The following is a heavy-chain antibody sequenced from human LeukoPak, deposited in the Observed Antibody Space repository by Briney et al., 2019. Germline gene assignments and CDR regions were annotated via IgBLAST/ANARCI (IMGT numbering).Heavy chain of an antibody. Sequence: SETLSLTCTVPGGSVSSGSYYWSWIRQPPGKGLEWIGYIYYSGSTNYNPSLKSRVTISVDTSKNQFFLKLSSVTAADTAVYYCAKSVVVITFRFDDWGQGALVTVSS. CDR2: IYYSGST. V-gene: IGHV4-61*01. CDR1: GGSVSSGSYY. CDR3: AKSVVVITFRFDD. D-gene: IGHD2-15*01. J-gene: IGHJ4*02.